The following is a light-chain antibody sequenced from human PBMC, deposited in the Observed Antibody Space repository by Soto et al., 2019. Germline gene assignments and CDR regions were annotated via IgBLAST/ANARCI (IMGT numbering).Light chain of an antibody. Sequence: QSALTQPRSVSGSPGQSVTISCTGTSSDIGGYNYVSWYQQHPGKAPKLMIYDVIKRPSGVPDRFPGSKSGNTASLTIYGLQAEDEADYYCCSYAGSYTHVFGTGTKVTVL. J-gene: IGLJ1*01. CDR2: DVI. CDR3: CSYAGSYTHV. V-gene: IGLV2-11*01. CDR1: SSDIGGYNY.